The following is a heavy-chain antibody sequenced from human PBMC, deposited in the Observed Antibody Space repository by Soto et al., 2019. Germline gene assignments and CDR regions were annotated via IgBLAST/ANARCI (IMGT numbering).Heavy chain of an antibody. CDR2: INPNSGGT. Sequence: QVQLVQSGAEVKKPGASVKVSCKASGYTFTGYYMHWVRQAPGQGLEWMGWINPNSGGTDYAQKFQGRVTMTRDTSISTAYMELSRLGSDDTAVYYCAGGVLSGSYYNWFDPWGQGTPVTVSS. CDR1: GYTFTGYY. J-gene: IGHJ5*02. D-gene: IGHD1-26*01. V-gene: IGHV1-2*02. CDR3: AGGVLSGSYYNWFDP.